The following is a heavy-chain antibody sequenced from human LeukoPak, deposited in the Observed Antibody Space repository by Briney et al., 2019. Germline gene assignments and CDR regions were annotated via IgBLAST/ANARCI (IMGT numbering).Heavy chain of an antibody. CDR2: IIPIFGTA. Sequence: SVKVSCKASGGTFSSYAISWVRQAPGQGLEWMGRIIPIFGTANYAQKFQGRVTITTDESTSTAYMELSSLRSEDTAVYYCAGDYDRSGYYIVYWGQGTLVTVSS. D-gene: IGHD3-22*01. V-gene: IGHV1-69*05. J-gene: IGHJ4*02. CDR3: AGDYDRSGYYIVY. CDR1: GGTFSSYA.